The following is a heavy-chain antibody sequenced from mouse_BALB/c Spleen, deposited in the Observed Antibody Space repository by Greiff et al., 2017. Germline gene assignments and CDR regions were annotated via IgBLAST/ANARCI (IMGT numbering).Heavy chain of an antibody. CDR3: NLQLGYAMDY. D-gene: IGHD3-1*01. CDR2: IDPENGAT. CDR1: GFNIKDYY. Sequence: VQLQQSGAELVRSGASVKLSCTASGFNIKDYYMHWVKQRPEQGLEWIGWIDPENGATEYAPKFQGKATMTADTSSNTAYLQLSSLTSEDTAVYYCNLQLGYAMDYWGQGTSVTVSS. J-gene: IGHJ4*01. V-gene: IGHV14-4*02.